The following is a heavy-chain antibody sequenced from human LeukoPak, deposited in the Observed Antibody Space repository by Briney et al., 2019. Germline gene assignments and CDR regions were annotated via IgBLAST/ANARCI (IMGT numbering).Heavy chain of an antibody. CDR3: ARDIQDPRDYYDSSGYTLDY. D-gene: IGHD3-22*01. V-gene: IGHV1-69*05. J-gene: IGHJ4*02. CDR1: GGTFSSYA. Sequence: SVKVSCKASGGTFSSYAISWVRQAPGQGLEWMGRIIPIFGTVNCAQKFQGRVTITTDESTSTAYMELSSLRSEDTAVYYCARDIQDPRDYYDSSGYTLDYWGQGTLVTVSS. CDR2: IIPIFGTV.